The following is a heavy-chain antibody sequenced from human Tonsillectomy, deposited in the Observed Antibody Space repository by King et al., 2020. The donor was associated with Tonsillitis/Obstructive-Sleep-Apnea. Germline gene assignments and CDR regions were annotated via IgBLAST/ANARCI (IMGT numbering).Heavy chain of an antibody. CDR2: ISYDGSNK. Sequence: VQLVESGGGVVQPGRSLRLSCAASGFTFSSYAMHWVRQAPGKGLEWVAVISYDGSNKYYAESVKGRFTISRDNSKNTLYLQMNSLRAEDTAVYYCAGGPPDPSADHGSGNDWGMDVWGQGTTVTVSS. CDR3: AGGPPDPSADHGSGNDWGMDV. D-gene: IGHD3-10*01. CDR1: GFTFSSYA. J-gene: IGHJ6*02. V-gene: IGHV3-30*04.